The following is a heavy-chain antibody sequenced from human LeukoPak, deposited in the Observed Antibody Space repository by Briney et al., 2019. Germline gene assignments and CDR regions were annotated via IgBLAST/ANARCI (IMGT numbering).Heavy chain of an antibody. CDR2: IYVTGT. V-gene: IGHV4-59*08. Sequence: SETLSLTCTVSGGSIGTYYWSWIRQSPGKRLEWIGYIYVTGTRYNPYLQSRVTISVDRSRNQFFLKMSSVTAADTAVYYCARHIGGGIEDMDVWGKGTKVIVSS. CDR1: GGSIGTYY. D-gene: IGHD3-16*02. J-gene: IGHJ6*03. CDR3: ARHIGGGIEDMDV.